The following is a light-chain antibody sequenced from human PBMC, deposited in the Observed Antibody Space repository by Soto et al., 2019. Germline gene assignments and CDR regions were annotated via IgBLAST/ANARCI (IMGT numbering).Light chain of an antibody. Sequence: AIRMTQSPSSFSASTGDRVTITCRASQGISSYLAWYQQKPGKAPKLLISAASTLQSGVPSRFSGSGSGTDFTLTISCLQAEDFATYYCQQYYSYPRTFGQGTKVEFK. J-gene: IGKJ1*01. CDR2: AAS. CDR1: QGISSY. V-gene: IGKV1-8*01. CDR3: QQYYSYPRT.